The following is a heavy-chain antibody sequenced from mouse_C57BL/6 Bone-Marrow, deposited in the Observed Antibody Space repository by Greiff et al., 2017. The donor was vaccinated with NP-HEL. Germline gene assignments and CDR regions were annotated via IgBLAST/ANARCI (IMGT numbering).Heavy chain of an antibody. Sequence: QVQLQQPGAELVRPGSSVKLSFKASGYTFTSYWMDWVKQRPGQGLEWIGNIYPSDSETHYNQKFKDKATLTVDKSSSTAYMPLSSLTSEDSAVYYCARRGGSSIPYFGYWGQDTTLTVSS. CDR1: GYTFTSYW. J-gene: IGHJ2*01. D-gene: IGHD1-1*01. V-gene: IGHV1-61*01. CDR2: IYPSDSET. CDR3: ARRGGSSIPYFGY.